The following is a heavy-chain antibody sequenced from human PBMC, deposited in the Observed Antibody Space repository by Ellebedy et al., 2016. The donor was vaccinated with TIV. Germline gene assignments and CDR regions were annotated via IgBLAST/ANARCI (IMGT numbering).Heavy chain of an antibody. D-gene: IGHD2-2*01. CDR1: GFTFSTYW. Sequence: GESLKISCAASGFTFSTYWMTWVRQAPGKGLEWVANIKQDGSDKYYVDSVKGRFTISRDNAKNSLYLHMNSLRAEDTAVYYCARSRYCSSASRGFLDYWGQGALVTVSS. V-gene: IGHV3-7*03. CDR2: IKQDGSDK. J-gene: IGHJ4*02. CDR3: ARSRYCSSASRGFLDY.